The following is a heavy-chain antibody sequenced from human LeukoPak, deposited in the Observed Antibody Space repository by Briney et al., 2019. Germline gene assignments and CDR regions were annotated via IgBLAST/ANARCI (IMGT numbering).Heavy chain of an antibody. D-gene: IGHD3-10*01. Sequence: GGSLRLSCAASGFTFSDYYMSWIRQAPGKGLEWVSYISSSGSTIYYADSVKGRFTISRDNAKNSLYLQMNSLRAEGTAVYYCARSSGSYYPHYYYYYGMDVWGQGTTVTVSS. J-gene: IGHJ6*02. CDR1: GFTFSDYY. V-gene: IGHV3-11*01. CDR3: ARSSGSYYPHYYYYYGMDV. CDR2: ISSSGSTI.